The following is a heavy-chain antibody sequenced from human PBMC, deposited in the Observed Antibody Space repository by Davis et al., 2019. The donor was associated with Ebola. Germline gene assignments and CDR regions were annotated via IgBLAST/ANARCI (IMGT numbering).Heavy chain of an antibody. Sequence: GESLKISCAASGFTFSNAWMSWVRQAPGKGLEWVGRLKSKSDGETTDYAAPVKGRFTISRDDSNNTVYLQMNRLKTEDTGVYYCTRESGLFRHGYIYSYYGMDVWGQGTTVTVSS. CDR3: TRESGLFRHGYIYSYYGMDV. D-gene: IGHD5-18*01. CDR2: LKSKSDGETT. V-gene: IGHV3-15*01. J-gene: IGHJ6*02. CDR1: GFTFSNAW.